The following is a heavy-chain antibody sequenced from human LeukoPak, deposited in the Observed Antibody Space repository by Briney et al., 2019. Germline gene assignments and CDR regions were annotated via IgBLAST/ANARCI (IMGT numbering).Heavy chain of an antibody. CDR2: ISSSSSYI. CDR1: GFTFSSYS. J-gene: IGHJ3*02. Sequence: GGSLRLSCAASGFTFSSYSMNWVRQAPGKGLEWVSSISSSSSYIYYADSVKGRFTISRDNAKNSLYLQMNSLRAEGTAVYYCARNDIVVVPAAQEDAFDIWGQGTMVTVSS. V-gene: IGHV3-21*01. D-gene: IGHD2-2*01. CDR3: ARNDIVVVPAAQEDAFDI.